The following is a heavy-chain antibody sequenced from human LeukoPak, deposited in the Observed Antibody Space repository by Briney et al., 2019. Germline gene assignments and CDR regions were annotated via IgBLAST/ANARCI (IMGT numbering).Heavy chain of an antibody. J-gene: IGHJ4*02. V-gene: IGHV1-58*01. CDR2: IVVGSGNT. CDR1: GFTFTSSA. D-gene: IGHD3-22*01. Sequence: ASVKVSCKASGFTFTSSAVQWVRQARGQRLEWIGWIVVGSGNTNYAQKFQERVTITRGMSTSTAYMELSSLRSEDTAVYYCAGEDSSGYSFDYWGQGTLVTVSS. CDR3: AGEDSSGYSFDY.